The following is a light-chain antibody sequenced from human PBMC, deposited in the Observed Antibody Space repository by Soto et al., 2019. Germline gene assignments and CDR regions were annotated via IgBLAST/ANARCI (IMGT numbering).Light chain of an antibody. CDR2: GAS. CDR1: QSVSTSN. V-gene: IGKV3-20*01. Sequence: EIVLAQSRCTLCWAAGEVATRCCRASQSVSTSNLAWYQQGPGQAPRLLIYGASRRATGIPDRFSGSGSGTNLSLTISRVEPEDLAVYYCQQYDNSVGTFGQGTKVDIK. CDR3: QQYDNSVGT. J-gene: IGKJ1*01.